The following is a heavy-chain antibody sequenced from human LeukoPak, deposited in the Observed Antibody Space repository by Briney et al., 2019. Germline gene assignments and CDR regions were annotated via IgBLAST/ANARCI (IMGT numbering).Heavy chain of an antibody. J-gene: IGHJ4*02. CDR3: ARVPSSSSYFDY. CDR1: GYTFTGYY. CDR2: INPNSGGT. Sequence: ASVKVSCKASGYTFTGYYMHWVRQAPGQGLEWMGWINPNSGGTNYAQKFQGRVTMTRATSISTAYMELSRLRSDDAAVYYCARVPSSSSYFDYWGQGTLVTVSS. V-gene: IGHV1-2*02. D-gene: IGHD6-6*01.